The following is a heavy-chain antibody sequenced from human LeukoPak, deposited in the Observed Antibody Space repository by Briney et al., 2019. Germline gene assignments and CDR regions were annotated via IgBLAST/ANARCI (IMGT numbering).Heavy chain of an antibody. D-gene: IGHD2-15*01. CDR1: GFTFSSYG. CDR2: ISYDGSNK. V-gene: IGHV3-30*03. J-gene: IGHJ5*02. Sequence: PGGSLRLSCVASGFTFSSYGMHWVRQAPGKGLEWVAVISYDGSNKYYADSVKGRFTISRDNSKNTLYLQMNSLRAEDTAVYYCAREYCSGGSCGWFDPWGQGTLVTVSS. CDR3: AREYCSGGSCGWFDP.